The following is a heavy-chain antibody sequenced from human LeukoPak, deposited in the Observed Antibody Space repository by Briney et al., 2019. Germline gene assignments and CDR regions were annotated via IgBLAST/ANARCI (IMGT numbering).Heavy chain of an antibody. D-gene: IGHD3-16*01. CDR2: IYYSGST. V-gene: IGHV4-39*07. CDR1: GGSISSSTYY. CDR3: ASRGGGYFDY. Sequence: SETLSLTCTVSGGSISSSTYYWGWIRQPPGKGLEWIGSIYYSGSTYYNPSLESRVTISLDTSKNQFSLRLSSVTAADTAFYYCASRGGGYFDYWGQGTLVTVSS. J-gene: IGHJ4*02.